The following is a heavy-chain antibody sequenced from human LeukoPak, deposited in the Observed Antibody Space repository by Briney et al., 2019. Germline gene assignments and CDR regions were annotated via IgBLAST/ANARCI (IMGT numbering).Heavy chain of an antibody. CDR2: ISGSGGST. D-gene: IGHD3-22*01. J-gene: IGHJ4*02. V-gene: IGHV3-23*01. CDR1: GFTFSSYA. CDR3: AKHDSSGYWYFDY. Sequence: GWSLRLSCAASGFTFSSYAMSGVRQARARGLDGVSAISGSGGSTYYADSVKGRFTISRDNSKNTLYLQMNSLRAEHTAIYYCAKHDSSGYWYFDYWGQGTLVTVSS.